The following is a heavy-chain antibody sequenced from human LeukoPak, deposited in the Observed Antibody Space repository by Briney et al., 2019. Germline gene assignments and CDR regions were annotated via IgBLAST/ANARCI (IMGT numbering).Heavy chain of an antibody. CDR2: ISVYNGNT. V-gene: IGHV1-18*03. J-gene: IGHJ4*02. CDR1: GYTFTSYG. Sequence: ASVKVSCKASGYTFTSYGISWTRQAPGQGPEWMGWISVYNGNTKYAQKLQGRVTITRDTSASTAYMELSSLRSEDMAVYYCARDYEGSGYSYYFDYWGQGTLVTVSS. CDR3: ARDYEGSGYSYYFDY. D-gene: IGHD3-22*01.